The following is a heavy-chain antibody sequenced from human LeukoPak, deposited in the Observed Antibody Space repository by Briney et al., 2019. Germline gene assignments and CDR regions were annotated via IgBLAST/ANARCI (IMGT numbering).Heavy chain of an antibody. J-gene: IGHJ4*02. CDR1: GFTFGDYA. V-gene: IGHV3-49*03. CDR3: TRYHDWLLRYYSDY. D-gene: IGHD3-9*01. CDR2: IRSKAYGGTT. Sequence: PGGSLRLSCTASGFTFGDYAMSWFRQAPGKGLEWVGFIRSKAYGGTTEYAASVKGRFTISRDDSKSIAYLQMNSLKTEDTAVYYCTRYHDWLLRYYSDYWGQGTLVTVSS.